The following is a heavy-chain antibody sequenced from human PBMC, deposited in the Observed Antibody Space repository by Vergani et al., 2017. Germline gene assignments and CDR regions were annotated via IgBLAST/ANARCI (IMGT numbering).Heavy chain of an antibody. D-gene: IGHD3-22*01. Sequence: EVQLVESGGGLVQPGRSLRLSCTASGFTLGDYAMSWVRQAPGKGLEWVGFIRSKAYGGTTEYAASVKGRFTISRDDSKSIAYLQMNSLKTEDTAVYYCASWDSSGYCFDYWGQGTLVTVSS. V-gene: IGHV3-49*04. CDR2: IRSKAYGGTT. J-gene: IGHJ4*02. CDR3: ASWDSSGYCFDY. CDR1: GFTLGDYA.